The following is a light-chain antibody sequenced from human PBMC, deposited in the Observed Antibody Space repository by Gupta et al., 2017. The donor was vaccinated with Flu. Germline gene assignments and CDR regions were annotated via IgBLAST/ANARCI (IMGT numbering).Light chain of an antibody. CDR3: RQYDLFPYT. CDR2: DAS. V-gene: IGKV1-33*01. J-gene: IGKJ2*01. Sequence: DIHMTQSPSSLSASVGDRVTFTCRASQGIKIFLNWFQQKPGQAPKLLVHDASNLQIGAPSRFSGIGSGTDFNFTITGLRPEDVATYFCRQYDLFPYTFGLGTKIDIK. CDR1: QGIKIF.